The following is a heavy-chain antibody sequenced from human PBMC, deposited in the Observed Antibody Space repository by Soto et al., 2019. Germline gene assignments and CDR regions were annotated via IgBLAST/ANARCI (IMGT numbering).Heavy chain of an antibody. CDR1: GGSISSFC. CDR3: ARVVPPYSSGWYGGDDFDY. V-gene: IGHV4-59*12. J-gene: IGHJ4*02. Sequence: SAPLCLTCTVSGGSISSFCWTWLRQPPGKGLEWIGFISYSGSTNYNPSLKSRVTMSVDTSKNHFSLKLSSVTAADTAVYYCARVVPPYSSGWYGGDDFDYWGQGTLVPLSS. D-gene: IGHD6-19*01. CDR2: ISYSGST.